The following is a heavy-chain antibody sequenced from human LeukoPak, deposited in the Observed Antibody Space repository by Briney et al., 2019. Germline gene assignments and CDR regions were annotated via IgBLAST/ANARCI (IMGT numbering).Heavy chain of an antibody. CDR3: AKDREWTIFGVVTRYFDY. J-gene: IGHJ4*02. CDR1: GFTFSSYG. D-gene: IGHD3-3*01. CDR2: IRYDGSNK. Sequence: GGSLRLSCAASGFTFSSYGMHWVRQAPGKGLEWVAFIRYDGSNKYYADSVKGRFTISRDNSKNTLYLQMNSLRAEDTAVYYCAKDREWTIFGVVTRYFDYWGQGTLVTVSS. V-gene: IGHV3-30*02.